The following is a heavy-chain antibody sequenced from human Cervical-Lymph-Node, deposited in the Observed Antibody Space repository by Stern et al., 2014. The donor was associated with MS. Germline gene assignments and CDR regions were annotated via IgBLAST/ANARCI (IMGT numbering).Heavy chain of an antibody. D-gene: IGHD6-13*01. CDR3: ASAYSSSHYYFDY. CDR2: IWYDRSNP. CDR1: GFSFSRYA. J-gene: IGHJ4*02. V-gene: IGHV3-33*01. Sequence: QVQLVESGGGVVQPGRSLRLSCAASGFSFSRYAMHWVRQAPGKGLEWVALIWYDRSNPYYSESVTGRFTISRDNYKNTLYLQMNSLRAEDTAVYYCASAYSSSHYYFDYWGQGTLVTVSS.